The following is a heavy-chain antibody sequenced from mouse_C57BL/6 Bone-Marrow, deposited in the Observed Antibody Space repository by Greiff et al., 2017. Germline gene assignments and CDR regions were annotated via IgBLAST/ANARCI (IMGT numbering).Heavy chain of an antibody. J-gene: IGHJ4*01. V-gene: IGHV1-72*01. D-gene: IGHD1-1*01. CDR3: AREIYYYRWDAMDY. Sequence: VQLQQPGAELVKPGASVKLSCKASGYTFTSYWMHWVKQRPGRGLGWIGRIDPNSGGTKYNEKFKSKATLTVDKPSSTADMQLSSLTSEDSAVYYCAREIYYYRWDAMDYWGQGTSVTVSS. CDR1: GYTFTSYW. CDR2: IDPNSGGT.